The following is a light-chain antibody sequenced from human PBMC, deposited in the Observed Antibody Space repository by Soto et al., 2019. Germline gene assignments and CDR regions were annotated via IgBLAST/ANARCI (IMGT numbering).Light chain of an antibody. CDR2: GAS. J-gene: IGKJ3*01. CDR1: QSISVW. Sequence: DIQMTQSPSTLSASVGDRVTITCRASQSISVWLAWYQQKAGKAPKLLIFGASTLRSGVPSRFSGSGSGTDFTLTITSLQPEDFATYYCQLLNSFPEFGPGTKVDIK. V-gene: IGKV1-5*01. CDR3: QLLNSFPE.